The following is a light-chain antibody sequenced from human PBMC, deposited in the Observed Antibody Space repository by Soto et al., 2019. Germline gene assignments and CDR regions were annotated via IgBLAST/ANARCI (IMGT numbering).Light chain of an antibody. J-gene: IGKJ1*01. V-gene: IGKV3-20*01. CDR1: KSGRSSY. CDR3: QQYGSSRT. Sequence: TLLPQAPGTLSMSPGESASLSCSASKSGRSSYLAWYQQKPGQAPRLLIYGASSRATGIPDRFSGSGSGTDFTLTISRLEPEDFAVYYCQQYGSSRTFGQGTKVDIK. CDR2: GAS.